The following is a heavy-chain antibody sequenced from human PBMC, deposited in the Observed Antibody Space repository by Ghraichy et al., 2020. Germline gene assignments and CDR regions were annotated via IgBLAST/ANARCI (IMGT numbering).Heavy chain of an antibody. CDR3: AKDQHKDGMDV. V-gene: IGHV3-30*18. CDR1: GFTFSSYG. CDR2: ISYDGSNK. Sequence: LSLTCAASGFTFSSYGMHWVRQAPGKGLEWVAVISYDGSNKYYADSVKGRFTISRDNSKNTLYLQMRSLRGEDTAVYYCAKDQHKDGMDVWGQGTTVTVSS. J-gene: IGHJ6*02.